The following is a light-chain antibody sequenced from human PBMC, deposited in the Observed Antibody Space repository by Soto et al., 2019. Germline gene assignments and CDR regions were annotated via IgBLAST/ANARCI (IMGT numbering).Light chain of an antibody. CDR3: PQSSSSPLT. J-gene: IGKJ4*01. CDR1: QSVILTA. Sequence: EIVLTQSPGTLSLSPWERATLSCTASQSVILTALAWYQHKPGQAPRLLIYGASFRATGIPHRFSGSGAGTCLTLTIIRLESEDSAVDYCPQSSSSPLTIGGGTKGDIK. CDR2: GAS. V-gene: IGKV3-20*01.